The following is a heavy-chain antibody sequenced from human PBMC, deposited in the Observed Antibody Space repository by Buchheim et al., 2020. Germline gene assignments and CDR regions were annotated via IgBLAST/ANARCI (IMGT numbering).Heavy chain of an antibody. D-gene: IGHD2-2*01. CDR2: IKQDGSDK. CDR3: ARARYCSSTSCYNDY. Sequence: EVQLVESGGGLVQPEGSLRLSCAASGITLSDYWMSWVRQAPGKGLEWVANIKQDGSDKYHADSVKGRFTISRDNARNSLYLQMDSLRAEDTAVYYCARARYCSSTSCYNDYWGQGTL. J-gene: IGHJ4*02. V-gene: IGHV3-7*01. CDR1: GITLSDYW.